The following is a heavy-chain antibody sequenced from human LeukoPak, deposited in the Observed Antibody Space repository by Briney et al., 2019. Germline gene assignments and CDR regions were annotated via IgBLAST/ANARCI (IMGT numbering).Heavy chain of an antibody. J-gene: IGHJ4*02. CDR3: ASSSSWYWVFDY. CDR1: GGSISSYY. Sequence: SETLSLTCTVSGGSISSYYWSWIRQPAGKGLVWIGRIYTSGSTNYNPSLKSRVTMSVGTSKNQFSLKLSSVTAADTAVYYCASSSSWYWVFDYWGQGTLVTVSS. CDR2: IYTSGST. V-gene: IGHV4-4*07. D-gene: IGHD6-13*01.